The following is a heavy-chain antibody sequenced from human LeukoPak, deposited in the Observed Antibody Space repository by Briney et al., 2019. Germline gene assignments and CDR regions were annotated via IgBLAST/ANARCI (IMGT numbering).Heavy chain of an antibody. CDR1: GYTFTSYG. V-gene: IGHV1-18*01. CDR3: AREDRQWLVLALDYGMDV. Sequence: ASVKVSCKASGYTFTSYGISWVRQAPGQGLEWMGWISAYNGNTNYAQKLQGRVTMTTDTSTSTAYMELRSLRSDDTAVYYCAREDRQWLVLALDYGMDVWGQGTTVTVSS. CDR2: ISAYNGNT. J-gene: IGHJ6*02. D-gene: IGHD6-19*01.